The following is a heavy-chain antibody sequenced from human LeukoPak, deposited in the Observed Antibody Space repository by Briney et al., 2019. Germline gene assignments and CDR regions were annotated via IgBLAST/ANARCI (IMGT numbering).Heavy chain of an antibody. CDR1: GGSIRSSYYY. Sequence: SETLSLTCTVSGGSIRSSYYYWGWIRQPPGKGLEWIGSIYDSGSTYYNPSLKSRVTISVDTSKNQFSLKLSSVTAADTAVYYCASSLLLYSSGWYAMKYWGQGTLVTVSS. D-gene: IGHD6-19*01. V-gene: IGHV4-39*01. J-gene: IGHJ4*02. CDR3: ASSLLLYSSGWYAMKY. CDR2: IYDSGST.